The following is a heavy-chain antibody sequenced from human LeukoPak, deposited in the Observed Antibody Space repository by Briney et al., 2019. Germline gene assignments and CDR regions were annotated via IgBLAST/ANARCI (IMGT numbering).Heavy chain of an antibody. CDR3: ARMPYYYDSSGYWQNFDY. Sequence: ASVKVSCKASGYTFTGYYMHWVRQAPGQGLEWMGWINPNSGGTNYAQKFQGRVTMTRDTSISTAYMELSRLRSDDTAVYYCARMPYYYDSSGYWQNFDYWGQGTLVTVSS. V-gene: IGHV1-2*02. CDR1: GYTFTGYY. D-gene: IGHD3-22*01. J-gene: IGHJ4*02. CDR2: INPNSGGT.